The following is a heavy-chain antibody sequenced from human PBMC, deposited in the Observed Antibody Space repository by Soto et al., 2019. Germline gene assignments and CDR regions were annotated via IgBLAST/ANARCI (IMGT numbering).Heavy chain of an antibody. CDR3: ARRGRRTGGYSYGIDV. J-gene: IGHJ6*02. Sequence: EVQLVQSGAEVKKPGESLKISCKGSGYSFTSYRIGWVRQMPGKGLEWMGIIYPGASDTRYSPSFQGQVTISADKSISTADQQWSSLKASDTAVYYFARRGRRTGGYSYGIDVWGQGTTVTVSS. V-gene: IGHV5-51*03. CDR2: IYPGASDT. D-gene: IGHD7-27*01. CDR1: GYSFTSYR.